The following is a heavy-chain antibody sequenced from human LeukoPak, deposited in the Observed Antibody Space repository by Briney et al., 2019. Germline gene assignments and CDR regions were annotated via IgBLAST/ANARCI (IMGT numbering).Heavy chain of an antibody. V-gene: IGHV3-21*01. CDR3: ARGGGYPDDAFDI. CDR1: GFTFSSYS. CDR2: ISSSSSYI. Sequence: PGGSLRLSCAASGFTFSSYSMNWVRQAPGKGLEWVSSISSSSSYIYYADSVKGRFTISRDNAKNSLYLQMNSLRAEDTAVYYRARGGGYPDDAFDIWGQGTMVTVSS. D-gene: IGHD2-2*01. J-gene: IGHJ3*02.